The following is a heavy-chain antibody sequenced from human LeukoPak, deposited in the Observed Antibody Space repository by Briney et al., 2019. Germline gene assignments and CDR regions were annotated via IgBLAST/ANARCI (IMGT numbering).Heavy chain of an antibody. CDR3: ARDSSTVTPYNWFDP. CDR1: GGSISSYY. V-gene: IGHV4-4*07. J-gene: IGHJ5*02. CDR2: IYTSGST. Sequence: SETLSLTCTVSGGSISSYYWSWIRQPAGKGLEWIGRIYTSGSTNYNPSLKSRVTMSVDTSKNQFSLKLSSVTAADTAVYYCARDSSTVTPYNWFDPWGQGTLVTVSS. D-gene: IGHD4-17*01.